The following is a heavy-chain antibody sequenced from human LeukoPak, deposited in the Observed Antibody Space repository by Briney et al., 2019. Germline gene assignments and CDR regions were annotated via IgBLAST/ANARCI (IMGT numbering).Heavy chain of an antibody. J-gene: IGHJ3*02. Sequence: SQTLSLTCAVSGGSISSGGYSWSWIRQPPGKGLEWIGYIYHSGSTYYNPSLKSRVTISVDRSKNQLSLKLSSVTAADTAVYYCASSLLYYYDSSGYSAFDIWGQGTMVTVSS. CDR1: GGSISSGGYS. CDR3: ASSLLYYYDSSGYSAFDI. D-gene: IGHD3-22*01. CDR2: IYHSGST. V-gene: IGHV4-30-2*01.